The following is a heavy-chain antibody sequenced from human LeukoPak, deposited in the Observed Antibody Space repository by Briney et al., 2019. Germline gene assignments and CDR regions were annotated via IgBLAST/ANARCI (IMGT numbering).Heavy chain of an antibody. CDR3: ARHRVSSRGGSGYSQGQFDY. V-gene: IGHV4-39*01. CDR2: IYYSGST. D-gene: IGHD3-22*01. CDR1: GGSVSSSDYY. Sequence: SETLSLTCTVSGGSVSSSDYYWGWIRPSPGKGLEWIGSIYYSGSTYYNPSLKSRVTISIDTSNNQFSLRLSSVTAAATAVYYCARHRVSSRGGSGYSQGQFDYWGQGTLVTVSS. J-gene: IGHJ4*02.